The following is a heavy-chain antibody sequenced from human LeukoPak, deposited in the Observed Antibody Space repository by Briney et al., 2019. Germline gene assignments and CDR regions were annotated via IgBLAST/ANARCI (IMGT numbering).Heavy chain of an antibody. CDR3: AKAQGSGYDYTPYFDY. CDR1: GSSFDYYN. CDR2: ISWDGGST. D-gene: IGHD5-12*01. V-gene: IGHV3-43*01. J-gene: IGHJ4*02. Sequence: GGSLRLSCAASGSSFDYYNMHWVRQAPGKGLEWVSVISWDGGSTYYADSVKGRFTISRDNSKNSLYLQMNSLRTEDTALYSCAKAQGSGYDYTPYFDYWGQGTLVTVSS.